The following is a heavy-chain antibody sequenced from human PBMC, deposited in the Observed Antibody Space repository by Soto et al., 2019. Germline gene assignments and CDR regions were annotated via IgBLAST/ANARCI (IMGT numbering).Heavy chain of an antibody. CDR1: GYTFTSYG. D-gene: IGHD6-19*01. CDR3: AILPTLRVAVAGNFDF. V-gene: IGHV1-18*01. CDR2: ISAYNGNT. Sequence: GASVKVSCKASGYTFTSYGISWVRQAPGQGLEWMGWISAYNGNTNYAQKLQGRVTMTTDTSTSTAYMELRSLRSDDTAVYYCAILPTLRVAVAGNFDFWGQATRVSVAS. J-gene: IGHJ4*02.